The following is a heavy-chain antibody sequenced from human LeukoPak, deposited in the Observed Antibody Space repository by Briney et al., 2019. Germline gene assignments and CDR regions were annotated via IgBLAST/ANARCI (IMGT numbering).Heavy chain of an antibody. J-gene: IGHJ4*02. CDR1: GFSFRDYW. CDR3: AKAAGGYFDY. D-gene: IGHD4-23*01. V-gene: IGHV3-7*03. CDR2: ITPDGSGK. Sequence: GGSLRLSCAASGFSFRDYWMSWVRQAPGKGLEWVADITPDGSGKTYVDSVKGRFTISRDNAKNSLYLQMNSLRAEDTALYYCAKAAGGYFDYWGQGTLVTVSS.